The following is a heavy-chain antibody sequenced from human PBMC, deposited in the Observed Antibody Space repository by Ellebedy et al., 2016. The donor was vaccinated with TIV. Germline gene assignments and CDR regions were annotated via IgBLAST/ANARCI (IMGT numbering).Heavy chain of an antibody. Sequence: GGSLRLSCAGSGFSFSDYYMSWIRQAPGKGLEWVSHIDNSGTTTHYADYVKGRFTISRDNAQNSLHLQMNSLRVEDTAVYYCARDHQGHDYWGQGSLVTVSS. CDR2: IDNSGTTT. V-gene: IGHV3-11*01. J-gene: IGHJ4*02. CDR1: GFSFSDYY. CDR3: ARDHQGHDY.